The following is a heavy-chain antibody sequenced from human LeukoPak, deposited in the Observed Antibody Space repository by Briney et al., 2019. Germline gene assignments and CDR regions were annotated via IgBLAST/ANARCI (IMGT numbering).Heavy chain of an antibody. CDR2: ISSSSSYI. D-gene: IGHD6-13*01. V-gene: IGHV3-21*01. CDR1: GFTFSSYS. J-gene: IGHJ5*02. Sequence: GGSLRLSCAASGFTFSSYSMNWARQAPGKGLEWVSSISSSSSYIYYADSVKGRFTISRDNAKNSLYLQMNSLRAEDTAVYYCARDVSLAAAGANWFDPWGQGTLVTVSS. CDR3: ARDVSLAAAGANWFDP.